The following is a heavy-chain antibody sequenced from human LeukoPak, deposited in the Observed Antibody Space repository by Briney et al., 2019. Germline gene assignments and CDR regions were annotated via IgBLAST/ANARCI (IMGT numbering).Heavy chain of an antibody. D-gene: IGHD2-15*01. CDR3: TASGDILVVVTGTPELRAFDI. CDR2: IRSKTSGGTT. V-gene: IGHV3-49*04. J-gene: IGHJ3*02. CDR1: GFTFGDYA. Sequence: QSGGSLRLSCTASGFTFGDYALSWVRQAPGKGLEWVGFIRSKTSGGTTEYAASVKGRFTISRDESKSIAYLQMNSLKTEDTAMYYCTASGDILVVVTGTPELRAFDIWGQGTMVSVSS.